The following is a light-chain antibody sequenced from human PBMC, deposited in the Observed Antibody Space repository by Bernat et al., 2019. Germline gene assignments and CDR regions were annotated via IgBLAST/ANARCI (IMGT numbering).Light chain of an antibody. CDR2: DVR. V-gene: IGLV2-14*03. Sequence: QSALTQPASVFGSPGQSITISCTGTSSDVGGYNYVSWYQQHPGRAPKLMIYDVRDRPSGISNRFSGSKSGNTASLTISGLLAEDEADYYCSSYTSSSTLVFGGGTRLTVL. CDR3: SSYTSSSTLV. CDR1: SSDVGGYNY. J-gene: IGLJ3*02.